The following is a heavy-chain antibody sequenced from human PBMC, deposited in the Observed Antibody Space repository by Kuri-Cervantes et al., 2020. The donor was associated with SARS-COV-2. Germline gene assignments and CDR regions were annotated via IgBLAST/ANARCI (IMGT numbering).Heavy chain of an antibody. CDR3: ARVNVATILARFVYFDY. D-gene: IGHD5-24*01. J-gene: IGHJ4*02. Sequence: SETLSLTCSVSRGSINSHGSITSNFWTWIRQPPGKGLEWIGYIYYSGSTYYNPSLKSRVTISVDTSKNQFSLKLSSVTAADTAVYYCARVNVATILARFVYFDYWGQGTLVTVSS. CDR1: RGSINSHGSITSNF. V-gene: IGHV4-30-4*08. CDR2: IYYSGST.